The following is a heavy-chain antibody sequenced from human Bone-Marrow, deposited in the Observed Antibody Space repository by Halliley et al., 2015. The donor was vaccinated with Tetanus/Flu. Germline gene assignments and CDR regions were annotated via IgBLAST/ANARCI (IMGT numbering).Heavy chain of an antibody. Sequence: GLVKPSGTLSLTCAVSGGSISSSNWWSWVRQPPGKGHEWIGEIFHTGTVNYNPSVRSRVAISVDKSRNQFSLQLSSVTDADTAVYYCAKGSSSSMWLWLDPWGQGSLVIVSS. V-gene: IGHV4-4*02. D-gene: IGHD6-6*01. CDR3: AKGSSSSMWLWLDP. CDR2: IFHTGTV. J-gene: IGHJ5*02. CDR1: GGSISSSNW.